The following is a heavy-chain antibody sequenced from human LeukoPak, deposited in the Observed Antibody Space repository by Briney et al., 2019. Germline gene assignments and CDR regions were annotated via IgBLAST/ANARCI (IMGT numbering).Heavy chain of an antibody. D-gene: IGHD1-26*01. Sequence: GGSLRLSCAASGFTFSNNGMHWVRQTPGKGLEWVAFTRYDESKTFYGDSVRGRFTISRDNSKNTLYLQMNSLTTDDSAVYYCAKSRYSGSPALDFWGQGTLVTVSS. CDR1: GFTFSNNG. V-gene: IGHV3-30*02. J-gene: IGHJ4*02. CDR3: AKSRYSGSPALDF. CDR2: TRYDESKT.